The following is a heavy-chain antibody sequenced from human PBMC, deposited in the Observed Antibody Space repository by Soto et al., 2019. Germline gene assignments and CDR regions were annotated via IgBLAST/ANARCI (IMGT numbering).Heavy chain of an antibody. CDR1: GGTFSSYA. CDR3: ARAPEAFWSGSPPGIWFDP. J-gene: IGHJ5*02. V-gene: IGHV1-69*01. D-gene: IGHD3-3*01. Sequence: QVQLVQSGAEVKKPGSSVKVSCKASGGTFSSYAISWVRQAPGQGLEWMGGIIPIFGTANYAQKFQGRVTITADESTSTAYMELSSLRSEDTAVYYCARAPEAFWSGSPPGIWFDPWGQGTLVTVSS. CDR2: IIPIFGTA.